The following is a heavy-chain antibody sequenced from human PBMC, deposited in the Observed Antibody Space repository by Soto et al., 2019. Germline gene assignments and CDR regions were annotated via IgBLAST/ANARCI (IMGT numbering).Heavy chain of an antibody. CDR1: GFTFGNYW. CDR3: ARDNWNSY. Sequence: GGSLRLSCAASGFTFGNYWMHWVRQGPGKGLVWVARVKSDGSSTSYADSVKGRFTISRDNAKNTLYPQMNSLRVEDTAVYYCARDNWNSYWGQGTLVTVSS. D-gene: IGHD1-1*01. J-gene: IGHJ4*02. CDR2: VKSDGSST. V-gene: IGHV3-74*01.